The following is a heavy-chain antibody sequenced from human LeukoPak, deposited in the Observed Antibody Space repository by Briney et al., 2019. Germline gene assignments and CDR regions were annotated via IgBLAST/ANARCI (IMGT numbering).Heavy chain of an antibody. Sequence: GGSLRLSCAASGFTFSSYGMHWVRQAPGKGLEWVAVISYDGSNKYYADSVKGRFTISRDNSKNTLYLQMNSLRPEDTAVYYCAKPHFDYWGQGTLVTVSS. V-gene: IGHV3-30*18. CDR1: GFTFSSYG. CDR3: AKPHFDY. J-gene: IGHJ4*02. CDR2: ISYDGSNK.